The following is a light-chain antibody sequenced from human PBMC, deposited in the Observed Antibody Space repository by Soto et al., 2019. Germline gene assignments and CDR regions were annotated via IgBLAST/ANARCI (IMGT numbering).Light chain of an antibody. CDR2: GES. CDR3: QQYGRSTWT. J-gene: IGKJ1*01. CDR1: QSVSSSY. Sequence: EIVLTQSPGTLSLSPGERATLSCRASQSVSSSYLAWYQQKPGQAPRILIYGESSRATGIPDRFSGSGSGKDFTLTISRLEPEDFAVYYCQQYGRSTWTFGQGTKVEIK. V-gene: IGKV3-20*01.